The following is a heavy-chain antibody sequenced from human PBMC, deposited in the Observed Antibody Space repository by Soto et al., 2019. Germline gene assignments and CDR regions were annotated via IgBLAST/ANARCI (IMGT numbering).Heavy chain of an antibody. Sequence: SETLSLTCTVSGGSISSYYWSWIRQPPGKGLEWIGYIYYSGSTYYNPSLKSRVTISVDTSKNQFSLKLSSVTAADTAVYYCASLHIYGEDQFDYWGQGTLVTVSS. CDR3: ASLHIYGEDQFDY. CDR2: IYYSGST. V-gene: IGHV4-59*12. CDR1: GGSISSYY. D-gene: IGHD4-17*01. J-gene: IGHJ4*02.